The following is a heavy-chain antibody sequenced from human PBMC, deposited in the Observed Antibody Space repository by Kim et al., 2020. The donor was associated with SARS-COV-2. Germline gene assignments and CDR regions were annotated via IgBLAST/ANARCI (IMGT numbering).Heavy chain of an antibody. J-gene: IGHJ2*01. CDR2: INHSGST. V-gene: IGHV4-34*01. D-gene: IGHD6-13*01. CDR1: GGSFSGYY. Sequence: SETLSLTCAVYGGSFSGYYWSWIRQPPGKGLEWIGEINHSGSTNYNPSLKSRVTISVDTSKNQFSLKLNSVTAADTAVYYCARAASRGYSSSWTRLLYFVRWGRGTMVTVSS. CDR3: ARAASRGYSSSWTRLLYFVR.